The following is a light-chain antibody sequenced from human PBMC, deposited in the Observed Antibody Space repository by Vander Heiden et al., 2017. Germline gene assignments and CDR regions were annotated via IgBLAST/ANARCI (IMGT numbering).Light chain of an antibody. CDR1: FSNIGSNA. CDR2: SNV. Sequence: QSVLTQPPSASGTPGLRVTISCSGSFSNIGSNAVSWYQQSPETSPKLVSYSNVQRPSGVPDRFTGSKSGTSASLAISGLQSEDEADYYCASWADSLNVVFGGGTKLTVL. V-gene: IGLV1-44*01. J-gene: IGLJ2*01. CDR3: ASWADSLNVV.